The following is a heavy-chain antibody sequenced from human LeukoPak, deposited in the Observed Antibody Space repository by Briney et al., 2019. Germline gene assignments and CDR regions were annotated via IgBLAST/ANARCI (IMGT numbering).Heavy chain of an antibody. CDR1: GYTFTSYG. J-gene: IGHJ6*02. Sequence: ASVKVSCKASGYTFTSYGISWVRQAPGQGLEWMGWISAYNGNTNYAQKLQGRVTMTTDTSTSTAYMELRSLRSDDTAVYYCARDLASSGWYSRAFDYYYGMDVWGQGTTVTVSS. V-gene: IGHV1-18*01. CDR3: ARDLASSGWYSRAFDYYYGMDV. D-gene: IGHD6-19*01. CDR2: ISAYNGNT.